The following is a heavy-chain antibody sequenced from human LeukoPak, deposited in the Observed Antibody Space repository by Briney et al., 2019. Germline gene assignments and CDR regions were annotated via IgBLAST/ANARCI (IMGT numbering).Heavy chain of an antibody. D-gene: IGHD4-17*01. CDR2: INHSGST. Sequence: PLETLSLTSAVYGGSFSGYYWSWIRQPPGKGLEWIGEINHSGSTNYNPSLKSRVTISVDTSKNQFSLKLSSVTAADTAVYYCARGSTAVTDAFDIWGQGTMVTVSS. CDR1: GGSFSGYY. V-gene: IGHV4-34*01. CDR3: ARGSTAVTDAFDI. J-gene: IGHJ3*02.